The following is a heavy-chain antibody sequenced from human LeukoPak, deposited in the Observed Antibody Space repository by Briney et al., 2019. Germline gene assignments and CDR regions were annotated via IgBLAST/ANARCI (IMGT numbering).Heavy chain of an antibody. CDR3: ARETPVYYYDSSGYSVGLDY. J-gene: IGHJ4*02. CDR1: GYTFTGYY. V-gene: IGHV1-2*02. Sequence: ASVKVSCKASGYTFTGYYMHWVRQAPGQGLEWMGWINPNSGGTNYAQKFQGRVTRTRDTSISTAYMELSRLRSDDTAVYYCARETPVYYYDSSGYSVGLDYWGQGTLVTVSS. CDR2: INPNSGGT. D-gene: IGHD3-22*01.